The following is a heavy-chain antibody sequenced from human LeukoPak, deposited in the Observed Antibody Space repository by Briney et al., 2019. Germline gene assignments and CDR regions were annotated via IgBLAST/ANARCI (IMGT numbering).Heavy chain of an antibody. CDR2: MYYSGST. V-gene: IGHV4-59*12. Sequence: SETLSLTCTVSGGSISSYYWSWIRQPPGKGLEWIGYMYYSGSTNYNPSLKSRVTISVDTSKNQFSLKLSSVTAADTAVYYCARGTLRYSDWLPRAFDIWGQGTMVTVSS. CDR1: GGSISSYY. D-gene: IGHD3-9*01. J-gene: IGHJ3*02. CDR3: ARGTLRYSDWLPRAFDI.